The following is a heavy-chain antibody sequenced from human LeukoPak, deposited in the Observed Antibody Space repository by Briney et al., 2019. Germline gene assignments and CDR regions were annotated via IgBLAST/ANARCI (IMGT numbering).Heavy chain of an antibody. CDR3: PRQDYSSSNPRSPKFDY. V-gene: IGHV4-39*01. CDR1: GGSLSSRSYY. D-gene: IGHD6-6*01. Sequence: SETLSLTCTVPGGSLSSRSYYWGWIRQPPGKGLEWIGSIYYSGSTYYNPFLKSRVTISVDTSKKKFSLKLSSVNGADTDVYYCPRQDYSSSNPRSPKFDYWGQGTLVTVSS. CDR2: IYYSGST. J-gene: IGHJ4*02.